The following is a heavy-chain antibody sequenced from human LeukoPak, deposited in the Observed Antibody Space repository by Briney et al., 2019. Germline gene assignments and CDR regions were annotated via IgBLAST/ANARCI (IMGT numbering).Heavy chain of an antibody. Sequence: SVQVSCKASGGTFSSYAISWVRQAPGQELEWMGRIIPILGIANYAQKFQGRVTITADKSTSTAYMELSSLRSEDTAVYYCARETEAVAGTSWYFDLWGRGTLVTVSS. CDR1: GGTFSSYA. CDR3: ARETEAVAGTSWYFDL. CDR2: IIPILGIA. D-gene: IGHD6-19*01. J-gene: IGHJ2*01. V-gene: IGHV1-69*04.